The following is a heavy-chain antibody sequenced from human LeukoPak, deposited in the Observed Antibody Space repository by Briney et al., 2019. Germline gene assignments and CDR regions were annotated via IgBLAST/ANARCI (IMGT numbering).Heavy chain of an antibody. D-gene: IGHD3-16*01. V-gene: IGHV1-2*06. CDR3: VPRGDGGFDY. CDR1: GYTFTGYY. J-gene: IGHJ4*02. CDR2: MNPNSGDT. Sequence: ASVKVSCKTSGYTFTGYYMHWVRQAPGQGLEWMGRMNPNSGDTNYAQKFQGRVTMTRDTSINTAYMELSSLRSDVTAVYYCVPRGDGGFDYWGQGTLVTVSS.